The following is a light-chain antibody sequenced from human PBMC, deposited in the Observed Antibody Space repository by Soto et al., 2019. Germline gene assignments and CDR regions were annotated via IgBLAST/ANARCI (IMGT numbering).Light chain of an antibody. J-gene: IGKJ4*01. Sequence: EIVLTQSPGTLSLSPGERATLSCRASQSVSSNYLAWYQQKPGQAPRLLIYGASSRATGIPSRFSGSGSGTDFTLTITRLQPEDFAVYYCQQYSSSPPTFGEGTKVEIK. CDR1: QSVSSNY. CDR3: QQYSSSPPT. V-gene: IGKV3-20*01. CDR2: GAS.